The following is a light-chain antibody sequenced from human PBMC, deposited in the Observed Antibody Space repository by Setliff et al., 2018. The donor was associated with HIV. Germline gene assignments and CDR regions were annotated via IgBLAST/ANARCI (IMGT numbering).Light chain of an antibody. CDR2: DVS. V-gene: IGLV2-14*03. J-gene: IGLJ2*01. Sequence: QSVLAQPASVSGSPGQSITISCTGSHSDIGGYNYVSWYQQHPGKAPKLLIYDVSDRPSGVSNHFSGSKSGNTASLTISGLQDEDEADYYCSSYADRNIVRFGGGTKGTVL. CDR3: SSYADRNIVR. CDR1: HSDIGGYNY.